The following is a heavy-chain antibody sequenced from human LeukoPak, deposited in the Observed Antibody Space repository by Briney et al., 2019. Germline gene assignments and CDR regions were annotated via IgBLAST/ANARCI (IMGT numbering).Heavy chain of an antibody. V-gene: IGHV4-39*01. Sequence: PSETLSFTCTVSGGSISSSSCYWGWIRQPPGKGLEWIGSIYYSGSTYYNPSLKSRVTISVDTSKNQFSLKLSSVTAADTAVYYCRTYCSSTSCYSLDAFDIWGQGTMVTVSS. CDR1: GGSISSSSCY. D-gene: IGHD2-2*01. CDR3: RTYCSSTSCYSLDAFDI. J-gene: IGHJ3*02. CDR2: IYYSGST.